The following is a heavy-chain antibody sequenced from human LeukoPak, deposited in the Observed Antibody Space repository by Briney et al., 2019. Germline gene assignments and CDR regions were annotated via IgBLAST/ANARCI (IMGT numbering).Heavy chain of an antibody. CDR3: ARDTMTTVTTGFDP. D-gene: IGHD4-17*01. CDR1: GASISSGSYY. Sequence: SETLSLTCTVSGASISSGSYYWSWIRQPAGKGLEWIGRIYTSGSTDCNPSLRSRVTISVDTSKNQFSLKLSSVTAADTAVYYCARDTMTTVTTGFDPWGQGTLVTVSS. V-gene: IGHV4-61*02. J-gene: IGHJ5*02. CDR2: IYTSGST.